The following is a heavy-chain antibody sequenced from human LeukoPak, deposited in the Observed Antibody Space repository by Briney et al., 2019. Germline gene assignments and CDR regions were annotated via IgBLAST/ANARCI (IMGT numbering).Heavy chain of an antibody. D-gene: IGHD3-10*01. V-gene: IGHV3-23*01. Sequence: GGSLRLSCGASGFTFTSYAMNWVRQAPGRGLEWVSGINGRGDSTYYADSVKGRFTISRDNSKNTLYLQMNSLRAEDTAVYYCARDRGTVSDYWGQGTLVTVSS. CDR1: GFTFTSYA. J-gene: IGHJ4*02. CDR3: ARDRGTVSDY. CDR2: INGRGDST.